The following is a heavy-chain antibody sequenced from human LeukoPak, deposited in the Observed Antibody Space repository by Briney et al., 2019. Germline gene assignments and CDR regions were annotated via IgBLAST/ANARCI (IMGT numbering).Heavy chain of an antibody. Sequence: GGSLRLSCAASGFTLSSYDMHWVRHATGKGLEWVSAIGTAGDTYYPGSVKGRFTISRENAKNSLYLQMNSLRAEDTAVYYCARGPGMVGANGLFDYWGQGTLVTVSS. D-gene: IGHD1-26*01. CDR2: IGTAGDT. CDR3: ARGPGMVGANGLFDY. J-gene: IGHJ4*02. V-gene: IGHV3-13*01. CDR1: GFTLSSYD.